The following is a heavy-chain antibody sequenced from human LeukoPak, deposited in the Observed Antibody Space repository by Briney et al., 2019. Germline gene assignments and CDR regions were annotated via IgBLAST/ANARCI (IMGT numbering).Heavy chain of an antibody. V-gene: IGHV3-73*01. J-gene: IGHJ4*02. CDR1: GFTFSGSA. Sequence: GGSLRLSCAASGFTFSGSAMHWVRQASGKGLEWVGRIRSKANSYATAYAASVKGRFTISRDDSKNTAYLQMNSLKTEDTAVYYCTRGFYDVIDYWGQGTLVTVSS. D-gene: IGHD5/OR15-5a*01. CDR3: TRGFYDVIDY. CDR2: IRSKANSYAT.